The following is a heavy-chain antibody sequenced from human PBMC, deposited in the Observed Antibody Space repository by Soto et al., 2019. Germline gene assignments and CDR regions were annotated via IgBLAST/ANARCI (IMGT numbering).Heavy chain of an antibody. D-gene: IGHD6-6*01. J-gene: IGHJ4*02. CDR3: AKSIAARPRWAYFDY. CDR2: ISYDGSNK. CDR1: GFTFSSYG. V-gene: IGHV3-30*18. Sequence: GGSLRLSCAASGFTFSSYGMHWVRQAPGKGLEWVAVISYDGSNKYYADSVKGRFTISRDNSKNTLYLQMNSLRAEDTAVYYCAKSIAARPRWAYFDYWGQGTLVTVSS.